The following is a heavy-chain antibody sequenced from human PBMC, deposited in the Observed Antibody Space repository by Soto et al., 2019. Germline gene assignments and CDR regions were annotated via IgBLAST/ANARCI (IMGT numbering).Heavy chain of an antibody. CDR2: IVVGSDNT. CDR3: AADAEPTDPYNWFDP. V-gene: IGHV1-58*02. CDR1: GFTFTTSS. D-gene: IGHD1-1*01. J-gene: IGHJ5*02. Sequence: QKQLVQSGPEVKKPGTSVKVSCKASGFTFTTSSIHWVRQARGQSLEWIGWIVVGSDNTKYAEKFQERVTITRDMSTSPGYMELSSLRSEDTAVYYGAADAEPTDPYNWFDPWGQGTLVTVSS.